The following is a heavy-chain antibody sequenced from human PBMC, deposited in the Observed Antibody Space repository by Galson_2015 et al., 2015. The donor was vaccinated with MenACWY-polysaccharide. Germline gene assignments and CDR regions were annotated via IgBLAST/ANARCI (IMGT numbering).Heavy chain of an antibody. Sequence: ETLSLTCTVSGGSISSTRHHWGWIRQPPGKGLEWIGSVYYSGSAYYNPSLKSRVTISIDTSKNQFSLKLTSVTAADTAVYYCARPYYYGSGSSLNFDYWGQGTLVTVSS. V-gene: IGHV4-39*07. J-gene: IGHJ4*02. D-gene: IGHD3-10*01. CDR3: ARPYYYGSGSSLNFDY. CDR1: GGSISSTRHH. CDR2: VYYSGSA.